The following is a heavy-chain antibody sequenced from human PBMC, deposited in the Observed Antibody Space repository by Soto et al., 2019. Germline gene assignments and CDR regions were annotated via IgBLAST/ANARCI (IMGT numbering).Heavy chain of an antibody. CDR2: ISWNSGRI. J-gene: IGHJ6*04. V-gene: IGHV3-9*01. D-gene: IGHD3-10*01. CDR3: AKDLKDTVVWGGMAV. CDR1: GFTFDDYA. Sequence: EVQLVESGGDLVQPGRSLRLSCAASGFTFDDYAMHWVRQAPGTGLEWVSGISWNSGRIGYADSVKGSLTISRDNAKNTLYLPMTSLRAEDTALYYFAKDLKDTVVWGGMAVWGKGTTVTVSS.